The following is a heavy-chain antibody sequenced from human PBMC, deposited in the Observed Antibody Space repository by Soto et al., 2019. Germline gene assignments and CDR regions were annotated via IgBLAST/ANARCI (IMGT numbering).Heavy chain of an antibody. J-gene: IGHJ6*02. Sequence: DVQLLESGGGLVQPGGSLRLSCVASGFTFSSYAMSWVRQAPGKGLEWVSSISGSGGNIYYADSVKGRFTISRDNSKNRLHLQMNSLRAEDTAVYYCAKPASGWYPKLMNGMDVWGQGTTVTVSS. V-gene: IGHV3-23*01. CDR2: ISGSGGNI. CDR3: AKPASGWYPKLMNGMDV. CDR1: GFTFSSYA. D-gene: IGHD6-19*01.